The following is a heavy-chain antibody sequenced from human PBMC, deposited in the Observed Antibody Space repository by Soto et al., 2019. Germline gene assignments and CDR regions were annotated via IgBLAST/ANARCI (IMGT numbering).Heavy chain of an antibody. CDR3: ARPVVARNYYGMDV. Sequence: SVKVSCKTSRGTFSSYAISWVRQAPGQGLEWMGGIIPIFGTANYAQKFQGRVTITADKSTSTAYMELSSLRSEDTAVYYCARPVVARNYYGMDVWGQGTTVTVSS. V-gene: IGHV1-69*06. CDR1: RGTFSSYA. D-gene: IGHD5-12*01. J-gene: IGHJ6*02. CDR2: IIPIFGTA.